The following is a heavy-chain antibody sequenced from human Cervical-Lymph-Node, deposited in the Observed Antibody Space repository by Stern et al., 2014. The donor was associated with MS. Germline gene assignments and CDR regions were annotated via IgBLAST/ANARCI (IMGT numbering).Heavy chain of an antibody. CDR1: GVSVSASY. CDR3: PIEMAARRFDP. D-gene: IGHD6-6*01. V-gene: IGHV3-66*01. CDR2: IYSSNNV. Sequence: EVQLVESGGGLVQPGGSLRLSCTASGVSVSASYMTWVRQAPGKGLEWVALIYSSNNVNYGDSVKGRFTIARDRSKNTVHLQMNSLRVEDTGVYYCPIEMAARRFDPWGQGTLVAVSS. J-gene: IGHJ5*02.